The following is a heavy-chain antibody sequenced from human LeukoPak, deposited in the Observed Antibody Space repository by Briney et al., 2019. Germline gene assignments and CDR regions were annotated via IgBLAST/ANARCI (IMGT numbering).Heavy chain of an antibody. J-gene: IGHJ5*02. CDR3: ARGDPHADL. CDR1: GFDLNTYE. CDR2: ITISGHTK. V-gene: IGHV3-48*03. Sequence: GGSLRLSCAASGFDLNTYEMNWVRQAPGKGLEWIADITISGHTKNYADSVKGRFTLSRDNARTSLYPQMNSLRVEDTGVYYCARGDPHADLWGQGTLVTVSS.